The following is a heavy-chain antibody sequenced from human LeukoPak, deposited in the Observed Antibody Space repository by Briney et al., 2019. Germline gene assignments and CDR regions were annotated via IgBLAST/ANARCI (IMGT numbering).Heavy chain of an antibody. J-gene: IGHJ4*02. D-gene: IGHD5-12*01. CDR1: SYSFNRYG. V-gene: IGHV1-18*01. Sequence: ASVKVSCKASSYSFNRYGISWVRQAPGQGLEWMGWISGYNGNTNYAQRFLGRVSMTADTSTSTAYMELRSLTSDDTAVYYCARSGRGTYYYFDLWGQGTLVTVSS. CDR3: ARSGRGTYYYFDL. CDR2: ISGYNGNT.